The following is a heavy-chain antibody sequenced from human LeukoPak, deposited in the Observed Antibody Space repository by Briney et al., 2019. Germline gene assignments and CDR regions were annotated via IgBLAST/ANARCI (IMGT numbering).Heavy chain of an antibody. CDR1: GFTFSSTW. CDR3: ARWNYYGSGSYPNY. J-gene: IGHJ4*02. Sequence: GGALRLSCAASGFTFSSTWMSCVRQALGEGGGWVANIRQDGSEKYYVDSGKGRFPISRDNAKNSLYLQMNSLRGEDTAVYYCARWNYYGSGSYPNYWGKGNLDTVSS. V-gene: IGHV3-7*01. CDR2: IRQDGSEK. D-gene: IGHD3-10*01.